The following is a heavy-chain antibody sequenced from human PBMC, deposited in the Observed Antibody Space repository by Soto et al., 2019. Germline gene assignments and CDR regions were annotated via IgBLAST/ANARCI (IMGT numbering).Heavy chain of an antibody. J-gene: IGHJ6*02. CDR3: ARGTRATQYYYYFYGMDA. D-gene: IGHD3-10*01. CDR2: ISYSGKT. Sequence: QVRLQGSGPRLVKPSETLSLTCSVSGGSINTYYWSWIRQPPGRGLEWIGYISYSGKTSYNPSLKSRITMSLSSSKNQFSLKLSSVTAADTAVYYCARGTRATQYYYYFYGMDAWGPGTTVTVSS. V-gene: IGHV4-59*01. CDR1: GGSINTYY.